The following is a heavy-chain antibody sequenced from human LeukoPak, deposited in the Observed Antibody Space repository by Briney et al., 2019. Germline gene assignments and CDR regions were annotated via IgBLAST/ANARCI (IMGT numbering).Heavy chain of an antibody. CDR3: AKSPGTYSYFYAMDV. CDR1: GFIFSSYS. J-gene: IGHJ6*02. Sequence: PGGSLRLSCAASGFIFSSYSMNWVRQAPGKGLEWVSYISSSSNPRFYADSVRGRFTISRDNSKNTLYLQMNSLRVEDTAVYYCAKSPGTYSYFYAMDVWGQGTTVTVSS. CDR2: ISSSSNPR. V-gene: IGHV3-48*04. D-gene: IGHD1-26*01.